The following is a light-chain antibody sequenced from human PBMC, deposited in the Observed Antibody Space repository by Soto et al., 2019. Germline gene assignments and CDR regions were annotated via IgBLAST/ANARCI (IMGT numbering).Light chain of an antibody. CDR3: HQYDSWT. V-gene: IGKV3-15*01. Sequence: EIVMTQSPATLSVSPGERATLSCRASQSVTSNLAWYQQKPGQAPRLLIYAASTRATGIPAGFSGSGSGTDFTLTISRLEPEDFAVYYCHQYDSWTFGQGTKVDI. J-gene: IGKJ1*01. CDR1: QSVTSN. CDR2: AAS.